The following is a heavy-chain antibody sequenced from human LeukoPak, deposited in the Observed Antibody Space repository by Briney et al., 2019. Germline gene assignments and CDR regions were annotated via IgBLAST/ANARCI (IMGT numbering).Heavy chain of an antibody. Sequence: SETLSLTCTVSGGSISSYYWSWIRQPPGKGLEWIGYIYYSGSTNYNPSLKSRVTISVDTSKNQFSLKLSSVTAADTAVYYCASGEMATIFYWGQGTLVTVPS. CDR2: IYYSGST. D-gene: IGHD5-24*01. V-gene: IGHV4-59*01. CDR1: GGSISSYY. J-gene: IGHJ4*02. CDR3: ASGEMATIFY.